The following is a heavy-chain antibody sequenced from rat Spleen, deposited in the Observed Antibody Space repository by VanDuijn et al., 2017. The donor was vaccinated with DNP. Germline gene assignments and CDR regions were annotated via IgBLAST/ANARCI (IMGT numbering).Heavy chain of an antibody. J-gene: IGHJ4*01. CDR2: ITNTGDST. V-gene: IGHV5-31*01. CDR3: TRGAYDA. CDR1: GFIFSNYG. Sequence: EVQLVESGGGPVQPGRSLKLSCVASGFIFSNYGMAWVRQAPTKGLEWVASITNTGDSTYYSDSVKGRFSISRDNVKSFLYLQVNSLRSEDTATYYCTRGAYDAWGQGASVTVSS.